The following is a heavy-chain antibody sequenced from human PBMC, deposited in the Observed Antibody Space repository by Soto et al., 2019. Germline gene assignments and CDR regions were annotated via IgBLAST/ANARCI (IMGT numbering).Heavy chain of an antibody. CDR1: GFNFGFFG. Sequence: QIHLVESGGDVVQPGRSLRLSCAASGFNFGFFGMHWVRQAPGKGLEWVAFISGDGINTHYADSVRGRFTLSRDYSKKTMSLQMDTLREDDTSLYYCARCNLSFDFDSWGQGTLVTVSS. J-gene: IGHJ4*02. CDR3: ARCNLSFDFDS. V-gene: IGHV3-30*03. CDR2: ISGDGINT. D-gene: IGHD3-10*01.